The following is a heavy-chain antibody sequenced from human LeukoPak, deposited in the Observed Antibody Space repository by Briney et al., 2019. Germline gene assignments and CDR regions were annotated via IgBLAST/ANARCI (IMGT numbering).Heavy chain of an antibody. CDR3: ARITMVRGVMRYGMDV. J-gene: IGHJ6*02. V-gene: IGHV4-59*08. CDR2: YYSGST. D-gene: IGHD3-10*01. Sequence: YYSGSTNYNPSLKSRVTISVDTSKNQFSLKLSSVTAADTAVYHCARITMVRGVMRYGMDVWGQGTTVTVSS.